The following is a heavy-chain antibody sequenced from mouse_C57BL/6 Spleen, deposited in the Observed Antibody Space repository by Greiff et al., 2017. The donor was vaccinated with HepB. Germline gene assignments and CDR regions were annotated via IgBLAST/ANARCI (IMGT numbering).Heavy chain of an antibody. D-gene: IGHD2-4*01. Sequence: VQGVESGPGLVAPSQSLSITCTVSGFSLTSYGVHWVRQPPGKGLEWLVVIWSDGSTTYNSALKSRLSISKDNSKSQVFLKMNSLQTDDTAMYYCARHVDYDGDYAMDYWGQGTSVTVSS. J-gene: IGHJ4*01. CDR2: IWSDGST. CDR3: ARHVDYDGDYAMDY. CDR1: GFSLTSYG. V-gene: IGHV2-6-1*01.